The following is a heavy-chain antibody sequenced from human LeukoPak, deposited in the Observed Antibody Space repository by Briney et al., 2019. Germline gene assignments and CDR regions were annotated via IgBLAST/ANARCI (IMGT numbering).Heavy chain of an antibody. CDR1: GFTFSSYG. CDR3: ARGGDIVVVVAATDY. D-gene: IGHD2-15*01. V-gene: IGHV3-30*02. Sequence: GGSLRLSCAASGFTFSSYGMHWVRQAPGKGLEWVAFIRYDGSNKYYADSVKGRFTISRDNSKNTLYLQMNSLRAEDTAVYYCARGGDIVVVVAATDYWGQGTLVTVSS. J-gene: IGHJ4*02. CDR2: IRYDGSNK.